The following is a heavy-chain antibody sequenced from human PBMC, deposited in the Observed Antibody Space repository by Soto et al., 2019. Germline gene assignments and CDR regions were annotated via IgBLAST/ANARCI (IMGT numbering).Heavy chain of an antibody. V-gene: IGHV3-30*18. D-gene: IGHD6-19*01. Sequence: LRLSCAASGFTFSSYGMHWVRQAPGKGLEWVAVISYDGSNKYYADSVKGRFTISRDNSKNTLYLQMNSLRAEDTAVYYCAKAGSGELYYFDYWGQGTLVTVSS. CDR2: ISYDGSNK. CDR3: AKAGSGELYYFDY. J-gene: IGHJ4*02. CDR1: GFTFSSYG.